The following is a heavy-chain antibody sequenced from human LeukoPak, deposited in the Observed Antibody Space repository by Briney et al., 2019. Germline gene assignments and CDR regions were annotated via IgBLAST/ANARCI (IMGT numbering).Heavy chain of an antibody. D-gene: IGHD6-13*01. CDR2: IYTSGST. J-gene: IGHJ5*02. CDR3: ARDLGIAAAGTRWFDP. V-gene: IGHV4-4*07. Sequence: SETLSLTCTVSGGSISSYYWSWIRQPAGKGLEWIGRIYTSGSTNYNPSLKSRVTMSVDTSKNQFSLKLSSVTAADTAVYYCARDLGIAAAGTRWFDPWGQGTLVTVSS. CDR1: GGSISSYY.